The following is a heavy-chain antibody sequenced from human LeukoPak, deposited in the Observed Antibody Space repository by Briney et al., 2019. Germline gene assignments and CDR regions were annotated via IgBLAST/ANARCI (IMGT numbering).Heavy chain of an antibody. D-gene: IGHD3-10*01. J-gene: IGHJ3*02. Sequence: SETLSLTCAVSGGSISSSNWWSWVRQPPGKGLEWIGDIYHSGSTNYNPSLRRRVTISLDTSKTQFSLKMTSLTAADTAVYYCARLAMVRGLDIWGQGTMVIVSS. CDR3: ARLAMVRGLDI. V-gene: IGHV4-4*02. CDR2: IYHSGST. CDR1: GGSISSSNW.